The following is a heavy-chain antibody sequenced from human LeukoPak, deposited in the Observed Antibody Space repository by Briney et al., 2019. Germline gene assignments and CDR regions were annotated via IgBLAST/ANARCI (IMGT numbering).Heavy chain of an antibody. CDR1: GRSINTYY. J-gene: IGHJ4*02. D-gene: IGHD3-22*01. CDR3: ARHTGSSSYYFFDY. V-gene: IGHV4-59*08. Sequence: SETLSLTCTVSGRSINTYYWSWVRQPPGKGLEWIGCISYSGSTNYNPSLKSRVTIPVDTPKNQFSLKLSSVTAADTAVYYCARHTGSSSYYFFDYWGQGTLVTVSS. CDR2: ISYSGST.